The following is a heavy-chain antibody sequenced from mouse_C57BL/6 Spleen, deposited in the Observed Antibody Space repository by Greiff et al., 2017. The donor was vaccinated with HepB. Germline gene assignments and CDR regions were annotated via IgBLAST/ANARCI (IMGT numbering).Heavy chain of an antibody. CDR1: GYTFTSYW. Sequence: QVQLQQSGAELVKPGASVKMSCKASGYTFTSYWITWVKQRPGQGLEWIGDIYPGSGSTNYNEKFKSKATLTVDTSSSTAYMQLSSLTSEDSAVYYCARSSLIVPTDYWGQGTTLTVSS. CDR3: ARSSLIVPTDY. V-gene: IGHV1-55*01. D-gene: IGHD2-5*01. CDR2: IYPGSGST. J-gene: IGHJ2*01.